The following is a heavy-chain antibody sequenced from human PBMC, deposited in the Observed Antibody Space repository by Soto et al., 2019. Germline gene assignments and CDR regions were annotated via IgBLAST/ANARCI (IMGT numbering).Heavy chain of an antibody. D-gene: IGHD4-17*01. CDR2: ITGTGSHT. V-gene: IGHV3-21*04. Sequence: PGGSLRLSCTASGFTFNSYNMNWVRQAPGKGLEWVSSITGTGSHTYYADSVKGRFTISRDNSKNTLSLQMNSLRAEDTAIYYCAKAYGPYYYYGMDVWGQGTTVTVSS. CDR3: AKAYGPYYYYGMDV. J-gene: IGHJ6*02. CDR1: GFTFNSYN.